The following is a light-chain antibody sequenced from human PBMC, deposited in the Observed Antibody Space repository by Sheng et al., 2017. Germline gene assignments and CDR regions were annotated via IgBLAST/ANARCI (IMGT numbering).Light chain of an antibody. CDR2: DAS. V-gene: IGKV3-11*01. Sequence: ETVMTQSPATLSVSPGEGATLSCRASQSISNNLAWYQQKPGQAPRLLIYDASNRATGIPARFSGSGSGTDFTLIISSLEPEDFAIYYCQQIRNWPLTFGGGTKVEIK. CDR3: QQIRNWPLT. CDR1: QSISNN. J-gene: IGKJ4*01.